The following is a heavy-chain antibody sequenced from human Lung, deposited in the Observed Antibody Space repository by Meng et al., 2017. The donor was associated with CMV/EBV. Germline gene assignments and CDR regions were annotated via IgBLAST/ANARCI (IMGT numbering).Heavy chain of an antibody. J-gene: IGHJ4*02. CDR1: GGSFSNYA. CDR3: AFRGTTNRGRYLDF. V-gene: IGHV1-69*01. Sequence: QAQMMASGSEGKKPGSSVMVPRKASGGSFSNYAISWVRKAPGQGLEWMGGIIPIFGPANYPQKYQGRVTITADESTSTTYMDLSSLSSEDTAVYYCAFRGTTNRGRYLDFWGQGTLVTVSS. D-gene: IGHD1-26*01. CDR2: IIPIFGPA.